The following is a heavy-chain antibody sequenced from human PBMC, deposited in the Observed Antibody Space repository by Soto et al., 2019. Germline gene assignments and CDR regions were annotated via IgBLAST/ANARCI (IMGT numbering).Heavy chain of an antibody. CDR1: GYTFFTYD. J-gene: IGHJ5*02. V-gene: IGHV1-18*01. Sequence: QVHLVQSGVEVKTPGASVKVSCQASGYTFFTYDISWVRQAPGQGLEWMGWISTYSGDTKYAQKFQSRLTMTTDTSTTTAYLELRSLRSDDTAVYYCARHHGPTTSENWFDPWGQGTLVTVSS. CDR3: ARHHGPTTSENWFDP. CDR2: ISTYSGDT. D-gene: IGHD5-12*01.